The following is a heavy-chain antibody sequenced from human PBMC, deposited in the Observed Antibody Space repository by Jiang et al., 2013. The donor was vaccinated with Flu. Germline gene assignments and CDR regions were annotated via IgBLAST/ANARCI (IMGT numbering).Heavy chain of an antibody. CDR2: IDPSDSYT. D-gene: IGHD5-12*01. CDR3: ARLIGGGYSGYDFPPALPDY. J-gene: IGHJ4*02. Sequence: MGRIDPSDSYTNYSPSFQGHVTISADKSISTAYLQWSSLKASDTAMYYCARLIGGGYSGYDFPPALPDYWGQGTLVTVSS. V-gene: IGHV5-10-1*01.